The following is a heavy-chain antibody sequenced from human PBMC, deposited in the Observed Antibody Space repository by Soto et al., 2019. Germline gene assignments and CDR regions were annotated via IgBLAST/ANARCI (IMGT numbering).Heavy chain of an antibody. D-gene: IGHD3-22*01. J-gene: IGHJ4*02. CDR2: INSDGSST. Sequence: LRLSCAASGFPFSSYWMHWVRQAPGKGLVWVSRINSDGSSTSYADSVKGRFTISRDNAKNTLYLQMNSLRAEDTAVYYCARDRGPNYYDSSGYPFYFDYWGQGTLVTSPQ. CDR3: ARDRGPNYYDSSGYPFYFDY. V-gene: IGHV3-74*01. CDR1: GFPFSSYW.